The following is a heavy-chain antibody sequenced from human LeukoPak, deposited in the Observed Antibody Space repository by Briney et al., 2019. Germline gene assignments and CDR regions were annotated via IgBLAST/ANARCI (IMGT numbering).Heavy chain of an antibody. Sequence: GGSLRLSCAASGFTFSSYAMSWVRQAPGKGLEWVSAISGSGGSTYYADSVKGRFTISRDNSKNTLYLQMNSLRAEDTAVYYCARGDSSSWYFDGYYFDYWGQGTLVTVSS. V-gene: IGHV3-23*01. J-gene: IGHJ4*02. CDR1: GFTFSSYA. CDR3: ARGDSSSWYFDGYYFDY. CDR2: ISGSGGST. D-gene: IGHD6-13*01.